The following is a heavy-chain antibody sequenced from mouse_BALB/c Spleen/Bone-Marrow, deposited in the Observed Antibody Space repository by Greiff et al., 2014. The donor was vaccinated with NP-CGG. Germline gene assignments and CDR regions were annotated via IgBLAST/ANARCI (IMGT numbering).Heavy chain of an antibody. Sequence: EVQLQQSGPELEKPGASVKISCKASGYSFSGYNLNWVKQSNGQSLEWIGNIDPYYGDTTYNQKFEGKATLTVDRSSSTAYMQLKSLTSEDSAVYYCARKAYYTNWWYFDVWGAGTTVTVSS. D-gene: IGHD2-5*01. J-gene: IGHJ1*01. V-gene: IGHV1-39*01. CDR2: IDPYYGDT. CDR3: ARKAYYTNWWYFDV. CDR1: GYSFSGYN.